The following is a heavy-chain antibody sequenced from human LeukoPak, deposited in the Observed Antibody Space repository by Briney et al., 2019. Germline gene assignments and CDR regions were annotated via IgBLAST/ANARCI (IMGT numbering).Heavy chain of an antibody. D-gene: IGHD4-17*01. CDR3: AKRKGGTVILFDY. Sequence: GGSLRLSCATSGFTFSSYAMSWVRQAPGKGLEWVSAISGSGGSTNYADSMKGRFTISRDNSKNTLYLQMNSLRAEDAAVYYWAKRKGGTVILFDYWGQGTLVTVSS. V-gene: IGHV3-23*01. J-gene: IGHJ4*02. CDR1: GFTFSSYA. CDR2: ISGSGGST.